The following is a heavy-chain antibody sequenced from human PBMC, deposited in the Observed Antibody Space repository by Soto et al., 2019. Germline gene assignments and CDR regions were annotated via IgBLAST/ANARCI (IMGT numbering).Heavy chain of an antibody. Sequence: SETLSLTCTVSGGSFSNTNYYWDWIRQPPGKGLEWIGTIFYSGTTYYNPSLMSRFTISTDNVKNTVYLEMNSLRAEDTAVYYCATVFELWGQGTLVTVSS. CDR2: IFYSGTT. CDR1: GGSFSNTNYY. J-gene: IGHJ4*02. D-gene: IGHD3-10*01. CDR3: ATVFEL. V-gene: IGHV4-39*01.